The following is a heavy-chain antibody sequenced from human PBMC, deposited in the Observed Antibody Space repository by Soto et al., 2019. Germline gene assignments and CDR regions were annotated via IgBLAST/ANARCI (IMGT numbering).Heavy chain of an antibody. V-gene: IGHV3-73*01. D-gene: IGHD6-6*01. CDR2: IRSRDSDYAT. CDR3: TTYGNSSKGFDY. CDR1: GLTFSGSV. Sequence: EVHLVESGGGLVHPGGSLKLSCAVSGLTFSGSVMHWVRQAPGKGLEWLGRIRSRDSDYATSYAESVKGRVTISRDDSKNTAYLQVTSLKIEDTALYYCTTYGNSSKGFDYWGQGTLVTVSS. J-gene: IGHJ4*02.